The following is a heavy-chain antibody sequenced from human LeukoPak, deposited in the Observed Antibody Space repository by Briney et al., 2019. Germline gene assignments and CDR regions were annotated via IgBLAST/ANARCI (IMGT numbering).Heavy chain of an antibody. Sequence: GGSLRLSCAASGFTFSSYGMHWVRQAPGKGREWVAVISYDGSNKYYADSVKDRFTISRDNSKNTLYLQMNSLRAEDTAVYYCAKEGLDCSSTSCYTDLYYYYYGMDVWGQGTTVTVSS. CDR3: AKEGLDCSSTSCYTDLYYYYYGMDV. V-gene: IGHV3-30*18. CDR1: GFTFSSYG. CDR2: ISYDGSNK. J-gene: IGHJ6*02. D-gene: IGHD2-2*02.